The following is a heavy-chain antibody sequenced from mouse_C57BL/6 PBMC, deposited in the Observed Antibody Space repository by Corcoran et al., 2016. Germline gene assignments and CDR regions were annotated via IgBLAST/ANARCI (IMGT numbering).Heavy chain of an antibody. J-gene: IGHJ4*01. D-gene: IGHD2-3*01. CDR2: IFPGSGIT. CDR1: GYAFTDYC. Sequence: VQLPQSGPELVKPGASVKLSCKASGYAFTDYCINWVKPRSGQGLEWIGWIFPGSGITYYNEKVKGKATLTVAKSSSTAYMLLSSLTSEDSAVYFCAREDGPYDAMDYWGQGTSVTVSS. CDR3: AREDGPYDAMDY. V-gene: IGHV1-75*01.